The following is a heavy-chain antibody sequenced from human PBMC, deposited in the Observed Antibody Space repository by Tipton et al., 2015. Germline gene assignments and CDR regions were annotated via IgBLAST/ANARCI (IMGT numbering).Heavy chain of an antibody. J-gene: IGHJ2*01. CDR3: ARGHYVSGWYSHYFDL. CDR1: GGSISNYY. V-gene: IGHV4-59*12. Sequence: TLSLTCTVSGGSISNYYWNWIRRPPGKGLEWIGYISYSGSPNYNPSLRSRVTISVDASKNQFSLQLSSITAADTAVYYCARGHYVSGWYSHYFDLWGRGSLVTVSS. CDR2: ISYSGSP. D-gene: IGHD6-19*01.